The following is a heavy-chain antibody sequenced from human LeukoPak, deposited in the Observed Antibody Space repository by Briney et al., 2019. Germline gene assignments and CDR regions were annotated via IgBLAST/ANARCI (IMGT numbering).Heavy chain of an antibody. V-gene: IGHV4-59*01. CDR2: IYHSGST. J-gene: IGHJ3*01. Sequence: SETLSLTCTVSGDSIGTYYWSWVRQPPGKGLEWIGYIYHSGSTNYNPSLKSRVTISVDTSKNQFSLKLTSLTAADTAVYYCARLRSTSWYPTAFDVWGQGTMVTVSS. CDR1: GDSIGTYY. D-gene: IGHD6-13*01. CDR3: ARLRSTSWYPTAFDV.